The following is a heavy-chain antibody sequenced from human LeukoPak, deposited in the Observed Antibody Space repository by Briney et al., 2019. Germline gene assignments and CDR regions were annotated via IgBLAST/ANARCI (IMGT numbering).Heavy chain of an antibody. D-gene: IGHD3-22*01. J-gene: IGHJ4*02. CDR1: GFTFSSYS. CDR2: ISTSSSTI. CDR3: ARDPGYYDSSGYFDY. Sequence: GGSLRLSCAASGFTFSSYSMTWVRQAPGKGLEWVSYISTSSSTIYYADSVKGRFTISRDNAKNSLYLQMNSLRDEDTAVYYCARDPGYYDSSGYFDYWGQGTLVTVSS. V-gene: IGHV3-48*02.